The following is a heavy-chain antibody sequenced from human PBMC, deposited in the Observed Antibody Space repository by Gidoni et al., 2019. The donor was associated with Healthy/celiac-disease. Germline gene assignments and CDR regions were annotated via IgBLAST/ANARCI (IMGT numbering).Heavy chain of an antibody. CDR3: AKPPRVVIYFQH. D-gene: IGHD3-22*01. Sequence: EVQLLESGGGLVQPGGSLRLSCAASGFTFSSYAMSWVRQAPGKGLEWVLGIKGRCGSTYYADSVEGRFTISMDQSKNPLYLQMNSLRAEDPAVYYCAKPPRVVIYFQHWGQGTLVTVSS. J-gene: IGHJ1*01. CDR2: IKGRCGST. V-gene: IGHV3-23*01. CDR1: GFTFSSYA.